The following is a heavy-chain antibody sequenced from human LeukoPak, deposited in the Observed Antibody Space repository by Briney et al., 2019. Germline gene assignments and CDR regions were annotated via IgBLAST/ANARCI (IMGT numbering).Heavy chain of an antibody. CDR3: AQGGTASDYFDY. D-gene: IGHD3-3*01. V-gene: IGHV1-8*01. CDR2: MNPNSGNT. CDR1: GYTFTSYD. J-gene: IGHJ4*02. Sequence: GASVKVSCKASGYTFTSYDIHWVRQATGQGLEWMGWMNPNSGNTGYAQKFQGRVTMTRNTSISTAYMELSSLRSEDTAVYYCAQGGTASDYFDYWGQGTLVTVSS.